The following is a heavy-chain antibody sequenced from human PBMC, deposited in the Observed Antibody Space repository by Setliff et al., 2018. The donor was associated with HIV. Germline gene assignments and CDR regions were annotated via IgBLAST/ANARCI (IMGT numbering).Heavy chain of an antibody. CDR3: VRSPSIAARLCDY. D-gene: IGHD6-6*01. CDR1: GGSFSGYY. J-gene: IGHJ4*02. V-gene: IGHV4-34*01. Sequence: PSETLSLTCAVYGGSFSGYYWSWIRQPPGKGLEWIGEINHSGSTNYNPSLKSRVTISVDTSKNQFSLKLRSVTAADTAMYYCVRSPSIAARLCDYWGQGTLVTVSS. CDR2: INHSGST.